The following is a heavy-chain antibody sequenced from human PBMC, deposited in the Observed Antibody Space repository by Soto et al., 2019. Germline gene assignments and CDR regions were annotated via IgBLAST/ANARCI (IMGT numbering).Heavy chain of an antibody. J-gene: IGHJ6*02. D-gene: IGHD7-27*01. CDR3: PTCQLGEYDYAMDI. Sequence: SVQGSCTVSGGALSSYAITWVRQAPGQGLEWMGGIIPIFGTANYAQKFQGRVTITADTSKNELSLKLNSVTGADTAVYYCPTCQLGEYDYAMDIWRQGTTVTVSS. CDR1: GGALSSYA. V-gene: IGHV1-69*06. CDR2: IIPIFGTA.